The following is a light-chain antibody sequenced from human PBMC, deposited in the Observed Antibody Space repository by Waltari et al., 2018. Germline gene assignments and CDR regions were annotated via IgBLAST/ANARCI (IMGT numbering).Light chain of an antibody. CDR3: QQSYITPYT. V-gene: IGKV1-39*01. J-gene: IGKJ2*01. Sequence: DIQMTHAPSSLSASVGDIVTITCRASQTITSHLNWFQQQPGRAPTLLIHTASSLQSGVPSRFSGSGSGTQFTLTISSLQPEDFATYFCQQSYITPYTFGQGTKVEIK. CDR1: QTITSH. CDR2: TAS.